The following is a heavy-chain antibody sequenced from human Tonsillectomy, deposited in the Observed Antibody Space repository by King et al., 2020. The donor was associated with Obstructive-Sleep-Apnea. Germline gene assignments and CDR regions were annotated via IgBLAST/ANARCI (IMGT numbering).Heavy chain of an antibody. J-gene: IGHJ4*02. V-gene: IGHV1-2*02. CDR2: INPNSGGT. CDR1: GYIFTGYY. CDR3: ARDLCDSHYLDY. D-gene: IGHD2/OR15-2a*01. Sequence: VQLVESGAEVKKPGASVKVSCKASGYIFTGYYVHWVRQAPGQRLEWTGWINPNSGGTNHAQKFQGRVTMTRDTSISTAYMELSRLRSDDTAVYYCARDLCDSHYLDYWRQGTLVTVAS.